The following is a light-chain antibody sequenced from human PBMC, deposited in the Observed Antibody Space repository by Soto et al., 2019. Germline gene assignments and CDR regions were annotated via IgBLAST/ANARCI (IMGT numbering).Light chain of an antibody. Sequence: QLVLTQSPSASASLGASVKLTCTLSSGHSSYAIAWHQQQPEKGPRYLMKLNSDGSHSKGDGIPDRFSGSSSGAERYLTXXSLXSXDXXDYYCQTWGTGIQVFGTGTKLTVL. CDR1: SGHSSYA. V-gene: IGLV4-69*01. CDR2: LNSDGSH. J-gene: IGLJ1*01. CDR3: QTWGTGIQV.